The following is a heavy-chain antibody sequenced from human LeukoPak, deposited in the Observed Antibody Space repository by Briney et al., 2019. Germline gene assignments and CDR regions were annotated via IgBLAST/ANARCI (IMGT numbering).Heavy chain of an antibody. CDR1: GFTFSSYA. CDR3: ARGGHCSTTSCSNYDGMDV. CDR2: TWYDGSNK. V-gene: IGHV3-33*08. D-gene: IGHD2-2*01. Sequence: GGSLRLSCAASGFTFSSYAMSWVRQAPGKGLEWVAATWYDGSNKYYADSVKGRFTISRDNSKNTLYLQMNSLRAEDTAVYFCARGGHCSTTSCSNYDGMDVWGQGTTLTVS. J-gene: IGHJ6*02.